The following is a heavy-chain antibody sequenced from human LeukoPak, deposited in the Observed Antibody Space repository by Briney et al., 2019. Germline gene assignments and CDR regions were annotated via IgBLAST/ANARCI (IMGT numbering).Heavy chain of an antibody. V-gene: IGHV3-48*04. D-gene: IGHD5-24*01. Sequence: GGSLRLSCAASGFTFSSYSMSWVRQAPGKGLEWLSYISTSGSTIYYADSVKGRFTISRDNAKNSLFLQMNSLRAEDTAVYYCASSDGYNAKWGQGTLVTVSS. CDR2: ISTSGSTI. CDR1: GFTFSSYS. CDR3: ASSDGYNAK. J-gene: IGHJ4*02.